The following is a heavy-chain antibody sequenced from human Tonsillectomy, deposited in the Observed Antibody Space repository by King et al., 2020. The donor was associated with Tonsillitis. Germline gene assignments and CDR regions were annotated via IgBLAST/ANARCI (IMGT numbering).Heavy chain of an antibody. J-gene: IGHJ5*02. CDR3: TRHAHEGCSNTSCPPGAGFDP. CDR1: GYSFTSYW. Sequence: VQLVQSGAEVKKPGESLRISCKGSGYSFTSYWINWVRQMPGKGLEWMGRIDPSDSYTNYSPSFQGLVTISADKSISTAYLQWSSLKASDTAMYYCTRHAHEGCSNTSCPPGAGFDPWGQGTLVTVSS. CDR2: IDPSDSYT. D-gene: IGHD2-2*01. V-gene: IGHV5-10-1*01.